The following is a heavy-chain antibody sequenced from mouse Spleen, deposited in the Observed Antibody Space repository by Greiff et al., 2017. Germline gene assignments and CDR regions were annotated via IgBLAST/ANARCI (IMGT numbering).Heavy chain of an antibody. Sequence: EVQGVESGGGLVKLGGSLKLSCAASGFTFSSYAMSWVRPTPEKRLEWVATISSGGGNTYYPDSVKGRFTISRDNAKNTLYLQMSSLKSEDTAMYYCARHPYYGYRLYYFDYWGQGTTLTVSS. D-gene: IGHD2-9*01. CDR1: GFTFSSYA. CDR3: ARHPYYGYRLYYFDY. V-gene: IGHV5-9-3*01. J-gene: IGHJ2*01. CDR2: ISSGGGNT.